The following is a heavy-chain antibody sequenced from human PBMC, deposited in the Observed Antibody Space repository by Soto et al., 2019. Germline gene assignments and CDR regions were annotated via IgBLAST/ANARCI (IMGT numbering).Heavy chain of an antibody. CDR1: GFTFSSYA. CDR2: ISGSGGST. J-gene: IGHJ4*02. D-gene: IGHD3-22*01. V-gene: IGHV3-23*01. CDR3: AKGGYYYDSSGYFGY. Sequence: GGSLRLSCAASGFTFSSYAMSWVRQAPGKGLEWVSAISGSGGSTYYADSVKGRFTISRDNSKNTLYLQMNSLRAEDTAVYYCAKGGYYYDSSGYFGYWGQGTLVTVSS.